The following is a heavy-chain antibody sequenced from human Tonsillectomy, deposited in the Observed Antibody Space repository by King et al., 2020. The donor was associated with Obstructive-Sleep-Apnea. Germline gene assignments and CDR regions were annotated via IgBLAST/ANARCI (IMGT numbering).Heavy chain of an antibody. J-gene: IGHJ4*02. CDR1: GGSISSYY. V-gene: IGHV4-59*01. D-gene: IGHD2-15*01. Sequence: VQLQESGPGLVKPSETLSLTCTVSGGSISSYYWSWIRQPPGKGLEWIGYIYYSGSTNYNPSLKSRVTISVDTSKNQFSLKLSSVTAADTAVYYCASLSLYCSGGSCYSEDYWGQGTLVTVSS. CDR3: ASLSLYCSGGSCYSEDY. CDR2: IYYSGST.